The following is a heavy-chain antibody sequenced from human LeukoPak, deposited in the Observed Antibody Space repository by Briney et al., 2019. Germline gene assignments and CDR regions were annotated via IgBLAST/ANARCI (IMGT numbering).Heavy chain of an antibody. J-gene: IGHJ4*02. Sequence: GGSLRLSCAASGFTFSDYSMNWVRQAPGKGLEWVSYIDGSGDTIYYADSVKGRFTISRDNAKNSLDLQMNGLRDEDTAVYYCSRRFDCWGQGTLVTVSS. CDR2: IDGSGDTI. CDR3: SRRFDC. V-gene: IGHV3-48*02. CDR1: GFTFSDYS.